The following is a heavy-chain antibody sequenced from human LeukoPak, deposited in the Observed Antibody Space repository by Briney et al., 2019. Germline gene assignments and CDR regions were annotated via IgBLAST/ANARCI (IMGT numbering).Heavy chain of an antibody. CDR2: ISAYNGNT. V-gene: IGHV1-18*01. J-gene: IGHJ4*02. D-gene: IGHD3-22*01. Sequence: ASVKVSCKASGYTFTSYGISWVRQAPGQGLEWMGWISAYNGNTNYAQKLQGRVTMTTDTSTSTAYMELSSLRSEDTAVYYCARSSRTLSYYYDSSGYGPYDYWGQGTLATVSS. CDR3: ARSSRTLSYYYDSSGYGPYDY. CDR1: GYTFTSYG.